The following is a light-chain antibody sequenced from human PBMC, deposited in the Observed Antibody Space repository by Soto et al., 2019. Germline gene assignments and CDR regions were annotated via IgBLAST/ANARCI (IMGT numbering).Light chain of an antibody. CDR2: LGS. J-gene: IGKJ4*01. V-gene: IGKV2-28*01. Sequence: DIVMTQSPLSLPVTPGAPASISCRSSQSLLHSNGYNYLDWYLQKPGQSPQLLIYLGSNRASGVPDRFSGCGSGTDFTLKISRVEAEDVGVYYCMQALQTPLTFGGGTKVEIK. CDR3: MQALQTPLT. CDR1: QSLLHSNGYNY.